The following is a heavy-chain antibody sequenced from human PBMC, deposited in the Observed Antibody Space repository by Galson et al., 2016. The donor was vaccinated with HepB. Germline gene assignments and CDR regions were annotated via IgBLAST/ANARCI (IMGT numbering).Heavy chain of an antibody. CDR2: INSDGSST. CDR3: ASASLHMVRGVGQRLLDL. CDR1: GFTFSSYW. J-gene: IGHJ2*01. D-gene: IGHD3-10*01. Sequence: SLRLSCAASGFTFSSYWMHWVRHAPGKGLVWVSRINSDGSSTSYADSVKGRFTISRDNAKNTLYLPMNSLRAGDTAVYYCASASLHMVRGVGQRLLDLWGRGTLVTGSS. V-gene: IGHV3-74*01.